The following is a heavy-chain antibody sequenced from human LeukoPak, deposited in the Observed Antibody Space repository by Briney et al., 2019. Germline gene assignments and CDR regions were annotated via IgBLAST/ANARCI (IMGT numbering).Heavy chain of an antibody. CDR1: GGPIRSGGYY. V-gene: IGHV4-31*01. Sequence: PSQTLSLTCTVSGGPIRSGGYYCSWIRQHPGKGLEWIGSIYYSGSTYYKPSVKSQVTISVDTSKNEFSLKLSSVTAADTAVYYCARDLFGMVYDEDYYGRDVWGQGTTVTVSS. D-gene: IGHD2-8*01. CDR2: IYYSGST. J-gene: IGHJ6*02. CDR3: ARDLFGMVYDEDYYGRDV.